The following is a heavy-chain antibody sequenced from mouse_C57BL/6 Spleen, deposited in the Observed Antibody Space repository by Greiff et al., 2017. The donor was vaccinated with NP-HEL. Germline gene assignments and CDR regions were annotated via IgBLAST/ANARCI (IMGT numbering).Heavy chain of an antibody. CDR1: GFTFSSYA. Sequence: EVHLVESGGGLVKPGGSLKLSCAASGFTFSSYAMSWVRQTPEKRLEWVATISDGGSYTYYPDNVKGRFTISRDNAKNNLYLQMRHLQSEDTAMYYCAKDNCGFAYWGQGTLVTVSA. J-gene: IGHJ3*01. D-gene: IGHD4-1*01. V-gene: IGHV5-4*01. CDR3: AKDNCGFAY. CDR2: ISDGGSYT.